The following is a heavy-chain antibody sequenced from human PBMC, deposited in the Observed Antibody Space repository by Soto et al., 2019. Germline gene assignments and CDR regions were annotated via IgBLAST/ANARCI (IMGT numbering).Heavy chain of an antibody. CDR2: ISYDGYLK. CDR3: AKDFKVSGSHYGTLNYYYGMDV. Sequence: WGSLRLSCAASGFTFCIYGMQWVRQAPGKGLEWVAVISYDGYLKYYVDAVKGRFTVARDNSKNTLFLEMNSLRVEDTAVYFCAKDFKVSGSHYGTLNYYYGMDVWGQGTTVTVSS. D-gene: IGHD3-10*01. J-gene: IGHJ6*02. CDR1: GFTFCIYG. V-gene: IGHV3-30*18.